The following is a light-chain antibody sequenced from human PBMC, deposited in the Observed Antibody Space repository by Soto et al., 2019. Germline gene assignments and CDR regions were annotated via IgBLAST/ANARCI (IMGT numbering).Light chain of an antibody. Sequence: DIQMTQFPSTLSASVGDRVTITCRASQSTSNWLAWYQQKPGKAPKLVIYEASSLKSGVPSRFSGSASGTEFTLTISSLHPDYVATYYCQQYSSYSYSFGQGTKLEIK. CDR3: QQYSSYSYS. CDR1: QSTSNW. V-gene: IGKV1-5*01. CDR2: EAS. J-gene: IGKJ2*03.